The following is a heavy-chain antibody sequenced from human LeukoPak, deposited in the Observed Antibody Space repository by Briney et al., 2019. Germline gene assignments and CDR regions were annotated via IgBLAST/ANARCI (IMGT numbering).Heavy chain of an antibody. D-gene: IGHD3-16*01. Sequence: GGSLRLSCAVSGFTFSDYWMAWVRQAPGKGLEWVANIKQGGSEKKYVDSVKGRFTISRDNAKNSVYLQMNSLRDEDTAVYYCARGYAGWGYWGQGTLVTVSS. CDR2: IKQGGSEK. V-gene: IGHV3-7*04. J-gene: IGHJ4*02. CDR1: GFTFSDYW. CDR3: ARGYAGWGY.